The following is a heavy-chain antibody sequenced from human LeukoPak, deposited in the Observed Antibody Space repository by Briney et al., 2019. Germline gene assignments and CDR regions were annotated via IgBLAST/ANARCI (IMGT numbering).Heavy chain of an antibody. CDR3: ARGAPYSSSWYGLGHYFDY. CDR1: GGSISSYY. Sequence: SETLSLTCTVSGGSISSYYWSWLRQPPGKGLEWLGYIYYSGSTNYNPSLKSRVTISVDTSKNQFSLKLSSVTAADTAVYYCARGAPYSSSWYGLGHYFDYWGQGTLVTVSS. D-gene: IGHD6-13*01. CDR2: IYYSGST. V-gene: IGHV4-59*01. J-gene: IGHJ4*02.